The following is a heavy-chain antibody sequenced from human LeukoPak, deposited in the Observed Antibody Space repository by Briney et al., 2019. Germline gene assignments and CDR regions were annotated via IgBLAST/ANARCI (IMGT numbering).Heavy chain of an antibody. Sequence: SETLSLTCTVSGGSISSGSYYWSWIRQPAGKGLEWIGRIYTSGSTNYNPSLKSRVTISVDTSKNQFSLKLSSVTAADTAVYYCARDNGYSSSWYNYFDCWGQGTPVTVSS. J-gene: IGHJ4*02. V-gene: IGHV4-61*02. D-gene: IGHD6-13*01. CDR3: ARDNGYSSSWYNYFDC. CDR2: IYTSGST. CDR1: GGSISSGSYY.